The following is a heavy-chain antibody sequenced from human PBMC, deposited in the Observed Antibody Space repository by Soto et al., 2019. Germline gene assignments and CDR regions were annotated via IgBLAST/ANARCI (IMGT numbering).Heavy chain of an antibody. CDR2: IYHAGSV. J-gene: IGHJ6*02. Sequence: SETLSLTCAVSGYSIASGYYWAWIRQSPGKGLEWIGSIYHAGSVYYNPSLNSRVAVSLDTSKNHFSLKLTSVTAADTAVYYCARTFDYYGMDVWGQGTAVTVSS. CDR3: ARTFDYYGMDV. V-gene: IGHV4-38-2*01. CDR1: GYSIASGYY.